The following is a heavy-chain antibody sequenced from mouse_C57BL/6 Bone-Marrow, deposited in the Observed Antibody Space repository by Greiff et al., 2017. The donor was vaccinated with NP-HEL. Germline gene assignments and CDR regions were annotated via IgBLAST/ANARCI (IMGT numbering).Heavy chain of an antibody. Sequence: VQLQQSGPELVKPGASVKISCKASGYTFTDYYMNWVKQSHGKSLEWIGDINPNNGGTSYNQKFKGKATLTVDKSSSTAYMELRSLTSEDSAVYYCARGPSNYYGSSYNYWGQGTTLTVSS. J-gene: IGHJ2*01. V-gene: IGHV1-26*01. CDR2: INPNNGGT. D-gene: IGHD1-1*01. CDR1: GYTFTDYY. CDR3: ARGPSNYYGSSYNY.